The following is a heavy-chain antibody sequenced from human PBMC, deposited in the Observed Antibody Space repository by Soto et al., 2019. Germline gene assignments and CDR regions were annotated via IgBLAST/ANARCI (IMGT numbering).Heavy chain of an antibody. J-gene: IGHJ4*02. CDR2: IIPILGIT. CDR3: ARVVDGRDGYKFLDY. CDR1: GGTFINYT. V-gene: IGHV1-69*02. D-gene: IGHD5-12*01. Sequence: QVQLVQSGAEVKRPGSSVKVSCKASGGTFINYTFTWVRQAPGQGLEWLGRIIPILGITNYAQNFQGRVTITADKSTSTAYMELSSLRSEDTAVYYCARVVDGRDGYKFLDYWGQGTLVTVSS.